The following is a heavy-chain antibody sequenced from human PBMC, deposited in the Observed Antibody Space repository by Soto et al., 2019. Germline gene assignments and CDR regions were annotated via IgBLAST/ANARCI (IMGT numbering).Heavy chain of an antibody. Sequence: QVQLVQSGAEVKKPGASVKVSCKASGYTFTSYALHWVRQAPGQRLEWMGWINAGNGNTKYSQKFQGRVTITRDTSASTAYMVPNSLRSADTCVYYCARVPLLPTVTTVYHGMDVCGQGTTVTVSS. J-gene: IGHJ6*02. CDR3: ARVPLLPTVTTVYHGMDV. V-gene: IGHV1-3*01. CDR1: GYTFTSYA. D-gene: IGHD4-17*01. CDR2: INAGNGNT.